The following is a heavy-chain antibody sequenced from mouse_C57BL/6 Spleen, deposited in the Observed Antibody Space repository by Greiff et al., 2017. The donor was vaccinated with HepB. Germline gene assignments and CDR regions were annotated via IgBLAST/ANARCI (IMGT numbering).Heavy chain of an antibody. J-gene: IGHJ4*01. V-gene: IGHV1-82*01. Sequence: VQLQQSGPELVKPGASVKISCKASGYAFSSSWMNWVKQRPGKGLEWIGRIYPGDGDTNYNGKFKGKATLTADKSSSTAYMQLSSLTSEDSAVYFCARTGYDDDGYAMDYWGQGTSVTVSS. D-gene: IGHD2-2*01. CDR3: ARTGYDDDGYAMDY. CDR2: IYPGDGDT. CDR1: GYAFSSSW.